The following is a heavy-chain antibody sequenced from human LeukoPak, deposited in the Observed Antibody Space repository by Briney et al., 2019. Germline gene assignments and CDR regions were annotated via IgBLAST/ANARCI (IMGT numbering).Heavy chain of an antibody. CDR2: FDPEDGET. CDR3: ATDPSCTNGVCSYWYFDL. J-gene: IGHJ2*01. V-gene: IGHV1-24*01. CDR1: GYTLTKLS. D-gene: IGHD2-8*01. Sequence: ASVKVSCKVSGYTLTKLSMHWVRQAPGKGLEWMGGFDPEDGETIYAQKFQGRVTMTEDTSTDTAYMELSSLRSEDTAVYYCATDPSCTNGVCSYWYFDLWGRGTLVTVSS.